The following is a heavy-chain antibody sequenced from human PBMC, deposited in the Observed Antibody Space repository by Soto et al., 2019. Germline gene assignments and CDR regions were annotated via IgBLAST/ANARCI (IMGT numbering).Heavy chain of an antibody. V-gene: IGHV1-69*10. Sequence: GASVKVSCKAPGGTFTSYAISWVRQAPGQGLEWMGGIIPILGTTNYAQKFQGRVTITADKSTDTVYMELSSLRSEDTAVYYCARRMDFLTVPRGRIWFDPWGQGTQVTVSX. J-gene: IGHJ5*02. CDR2: IIPILGTT. D-gene: IGHD3-9*01. CDR1: GGTFTSYA. CDR3: ARRMDFLTVPRGRIWFDP.